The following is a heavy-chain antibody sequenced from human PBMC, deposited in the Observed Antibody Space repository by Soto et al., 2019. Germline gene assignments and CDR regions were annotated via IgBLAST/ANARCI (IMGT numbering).Heavy chain of an antibody. CDR2: ISYDGSNK. CDR3: ARESIAAASTFFDY. D-gene: IGHD6-13*01. J-gene: IGHJ4*02. Sequence: QVQLVESGGGVVQPGRSLRLSCAASGFTFSSYAMHWVRQAPGKGLEWVAVISYDGSNKYYADSVKGRFTISRDNSKNTLYLQMNSLRAEDTAVYYCARESIAAASTFFDYWGQGTLVTVSS. CDR1: GFTFSSYA. V-gene: IGHV3-30-3*01.